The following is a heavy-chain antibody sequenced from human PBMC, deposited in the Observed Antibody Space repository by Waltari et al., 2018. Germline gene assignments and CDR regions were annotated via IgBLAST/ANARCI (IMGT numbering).Heavy chain of an antibody. V-gene: IGHV3-7*01. CDR1: GFTFSSYW. CDR2: IKQDGSEK. J-gene: IGHJ4*02. Sequence: EVQLVESGGGLVQPGGSLRLSCAASGFTFSSYWMSWVRQAPGKGLEWVANIKQDGSEKYYGDSVKGRFTSSRDNAKNSLYLQMNSLRAEDTAVYYCARGGFGKTLAYWGQGTLVTVSS. CDR3: ARGGFGKTLAY. D-gene: IGHD3-10*01.